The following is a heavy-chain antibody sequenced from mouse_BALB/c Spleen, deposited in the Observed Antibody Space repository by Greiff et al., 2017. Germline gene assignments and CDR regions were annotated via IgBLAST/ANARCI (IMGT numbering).Heavy chain of an antibody. J-gene: IGHJ2*01. CDR3: ARYRYGNYFDY. Sequence: QVQLQQSGAELAKPGASVKMSCKASGYTFTSYWMHWVKQRPGQGLEWIGYINPSTGYTEYNQKFKDKATLTADKSSSTAYMQLSSLTSEDSAVYYCARYRYGNYFDYWGQGTTLTVSS. CDR1: GYTFTSYW. D-gene: IGHD2-10*02. CDR2: INPSTGYT. V-gene: IGHV1-7*01.